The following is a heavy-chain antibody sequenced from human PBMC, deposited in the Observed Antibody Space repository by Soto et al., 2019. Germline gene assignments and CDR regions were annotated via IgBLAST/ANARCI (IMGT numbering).Heavy chain of an antibody. V-gene: IGHV3-33*01. D-gene: IGHD1-7*01. CDR1: GFKFSSYG. Sequence: QVQLVESGGGVVQPGRSLRLSCAAYGFKFSSYGMHWVRQAPGKGLEWVAIIWYDGSSEYYADSVKGRFTISRDNSKNSVYLQMNNLRVEDTGVYYCARDWVPSFLTPSELDLWGRGSLVSVSS. J-gene: IGHJ5*02. CDR3: ARDWVPSFLTPSELDL. CDR2: IWYDGSSE.